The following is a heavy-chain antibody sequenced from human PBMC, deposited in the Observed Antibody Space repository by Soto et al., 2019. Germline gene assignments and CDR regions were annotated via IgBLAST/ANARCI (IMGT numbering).Heavy chain of an antibody. Sequence: QVQLVESGGGVVQPGRSLRLSCAASGFTVSSYGMHCVRQAPGKGLEWVAVISYDGSNKYYADSVKGRFTISRDNSKNTLYLQMNSLRAEDTAVYYCAKNYYDSSGYYWAVYYYGMDVWGQGTTVTVSS. CDR3: AKNYYDSSGYYWAVYYYGMDV. CDR2: ISYDGSNK. CDR1: GFTVSSYG. V-gene: IGHV3-30*18. J-gene: IGHJ6*02. D-gene: IGHD3-22*01.